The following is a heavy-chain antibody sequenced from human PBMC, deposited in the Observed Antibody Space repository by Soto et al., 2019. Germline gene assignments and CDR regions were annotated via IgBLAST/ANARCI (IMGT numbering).Heavy chain of an antibody. D-gene: IGHD6-19*01. V-gene: IGHV3-30*18. Sequence: PGGSLRLSCAASGFTFSSYGMHWVRQAPGKGLEWVAVISYDGSNKYYADSVKGRFTISRDNSKNTLYLQMNSLRAEDTAVYYYAKGQGWLVPHWGQGTLVTVSS. J-gene: IGHJ4*02. CDR3: AKGQGWLVPH. CDR2: ISYDGSNK. CDR1: GFTFSSYG.